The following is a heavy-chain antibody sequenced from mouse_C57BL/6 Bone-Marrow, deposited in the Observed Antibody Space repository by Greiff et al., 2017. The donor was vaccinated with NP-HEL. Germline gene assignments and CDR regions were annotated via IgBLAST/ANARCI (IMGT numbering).Heavy chain of an antibody. Sequence: QVQLQQPGAELVMPGASVKLSCKASGYTFTSYWMHWVKQRPGQGLEWIGEIDPSDSYTNYNQKFKGKSTLTVDKSSSTDYMQLSSLTSEDAAVYYCVGNFDTTNYWGQGTTLTVSS. J-gene: IGHJ2*01. D-gene: IGHD1-1*01. CDR2: IDPSDSYT. CDR1: GYTFTSYW. V-gene: IGHV1-69*01. CDR3: VGNFDTTNY.